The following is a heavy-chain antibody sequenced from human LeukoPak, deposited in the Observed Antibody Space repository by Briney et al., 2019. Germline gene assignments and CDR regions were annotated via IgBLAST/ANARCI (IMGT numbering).Heavy chain of an antibody. V-gene: IGHV4-59*01. J-gene: IGHJ4*02. Sequence: SETLSLTCSVSGVPISTYYWSWLRESPGKGVEWIAYVYYNGDIMYNPSLKSRVTVSLDTSKNQFSLSMTSVTAADTAVYYCARGPWSGWYAFDYWGQGTLVTVSS. CDR2: VYYNGDI. CDR3: ARGPWSGWYAFDY. D-gene: IGHD6-19*01. CDR1: GVPISTYY.